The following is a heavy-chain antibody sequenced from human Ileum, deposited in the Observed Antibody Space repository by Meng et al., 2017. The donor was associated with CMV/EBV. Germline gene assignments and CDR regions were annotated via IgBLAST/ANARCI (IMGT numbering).Heavy chain of an antibody. CDR2: INHGGSS. CDR1: GGSFSEYH. D-gene: IGHD3-3*01. CDR3: ARASPQRRFLSY. V-gene: IGHV4-34*01. J-gene: IGHJ4*02. Sequence: QVQPQQWGAGLLKPSETLSLMGAVYGGSFSEYHWSSIRQPPGKGLEWIGEINHGGSSNYHPSLKSRVTISVDRSRNQVSLKLTSVTAADTAVYYCARASPQRRFLSYWGQGTLVTVSS.